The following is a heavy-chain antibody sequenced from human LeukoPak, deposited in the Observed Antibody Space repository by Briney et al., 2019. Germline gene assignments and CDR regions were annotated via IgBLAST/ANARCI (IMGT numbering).Heavy chain of an antibody. CDR2: ISSSGSTI. D-gene: IGHD4-23*01. J-gene: IGHJ1*01. CDR1: GFTFSDYY. CDR3: ARAKTTVVTPYFQH. V-gene: IGHV3-11*01. Sequence: PGGSLRLSCAASGFTFSDYYMSWIRQAPGKGLEWVSYISSSGSTIYYADSVKGRFTISRDNAKNSLYLQMNSLRAEDTAVYYCARAKTTVVTPYFQHWGQGTLVTVSS.